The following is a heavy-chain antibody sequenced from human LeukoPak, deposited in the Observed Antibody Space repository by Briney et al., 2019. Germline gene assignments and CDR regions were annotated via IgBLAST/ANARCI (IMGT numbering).Heavy chain of an antibody. CDR1: GFTFSSCS. D-gene: IGHD2-2*01. CDR3: ARDEGYQQTFDY. Sequence: PGGFLRLSCAASGFTFSSCSMNWVRQAPGKGLEWVSSISSSSSYIYYADSVKGRFTISRDNAKNSLYLQMNSLRAEDTAVYYCARDEGYQQTFDYWGQGTLVTVSS. J-gene: IGHJ4*02. V-gene: IGHV3-21*01. CDR2: ISSSSSYI.